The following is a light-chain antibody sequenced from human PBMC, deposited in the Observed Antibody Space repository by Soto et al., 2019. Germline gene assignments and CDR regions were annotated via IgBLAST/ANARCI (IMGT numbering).Light chain of an antibody. CDR2: GNS. CDR1: SSNIGAHYD. CDR3: CSYAGSYTWV. J-gene: IGLJ3*02. Sequence: QSVLTQPPSVSGAPGQRVTISCTGSSSNIGAHYDVHWYQQLPGTAPKLLIYGNSNRPSGVPDRFSGSKSGNTASLTISGLQAVDEADYYCCSYAGSYTWVFGGGTKVTVL. V-gene: IGLV1-40*01.